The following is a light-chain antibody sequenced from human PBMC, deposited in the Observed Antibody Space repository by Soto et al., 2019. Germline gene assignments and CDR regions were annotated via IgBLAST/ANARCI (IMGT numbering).Light chain of an antibody. CDR2: GAS. V-gene: IGKV3-15*01. Sequence: EIVMTQSPATLSVSPGARATLSCTATQSVSSNLAWNQQKPGQAPRLLIYGASTRATGIPARFSGSGSGTEFTLTISSLQSEEFAVYYCQQYNKWPPLYTFGQGTKLEIK. CDR3: QQYNKWPPLYT. J-gene: IGKJ2*01. CDR1: QSVSSN.